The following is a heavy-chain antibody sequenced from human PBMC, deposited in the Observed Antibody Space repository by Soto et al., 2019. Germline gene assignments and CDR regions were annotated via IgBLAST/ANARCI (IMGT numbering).Heavy chain of an antibody. Sequence: PSETLSLTCTVSGGSISSYYWSWIRQPPGKGLEWIGYIYYSGSTNYNPSLKSRVTISVDTSKNQFSLKLSSVTAADTAVYYCARVTAMATYYFDYWGQGTLVTVSS. CDR1: GGSISSYY. CDR3: ARVTAMATYYFDY. V-gene: IGHV4-59*01. CDR2: IYYSGST. J-gene: IGHJ4*02. D-gene: IGHD5-18*01.